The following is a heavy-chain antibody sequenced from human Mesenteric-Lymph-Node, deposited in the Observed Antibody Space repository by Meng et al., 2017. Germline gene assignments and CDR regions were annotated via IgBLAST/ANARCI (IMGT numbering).Heavy chain of an antibody. Sequence: ASVKVSCKASGYTFTGYYMHWVRQAPGQGLEWMGWINFDNGGTNYAQRFQGRVTMTGDTSISTAFMELSRLASDDTAVYYCARDVSGDDTATFDYWGQGTLVTVAS. CDR1: GYTFTGYY. J-gene: IGHJ4*02. CDR2: INFDNGGT. CDR3: ARDVSGDDTATFDY. V-gene: IGHV1-2*02. D-gene: IGHD3-3*01.